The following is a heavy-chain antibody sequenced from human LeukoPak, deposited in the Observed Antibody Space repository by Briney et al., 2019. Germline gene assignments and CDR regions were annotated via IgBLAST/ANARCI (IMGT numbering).Heavy chain of an antibody. CDR2: IYYSGST. V-gene: IGHV4-31*03. CDR1: GGSISSGGYY. D-gene: IGHD3-3*01. J-gene: IGHJ3*02. CDR3: ARRVVTLRNLHDAFDI. Sequence: SETLSLTCTVSGGSISSGGYYWSWIRQHPGKGLEWIGYIYYSGSTYYNPSLKSRVTISVDTSKNQFSLKLSSVTAADTAVYYCARRVVTLRNLHDAFDIWGQGTMVTVSS.